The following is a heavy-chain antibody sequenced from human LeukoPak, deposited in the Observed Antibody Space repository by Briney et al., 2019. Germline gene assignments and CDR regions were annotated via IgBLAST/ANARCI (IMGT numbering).Heavy chain of an antibody. CDR2: ISGSGAST. J-gene: IGHJ4*02. D-gene: IGHD1-26*01. V-gene: IGHV3-23*01. CDR3: AKDVGKWESLHFFDY. CDR1: GFTLSTNA. Sequence: GGSLRLSCLASGFTLSTNAMSWVRQAPGKGLEWISGISGSGASTYYADSVKGRFTISRDDSRNTLYLQMNSLRGDDTAVYYCAKDVGKWESLHFFDYWGQGTLVTVSS.